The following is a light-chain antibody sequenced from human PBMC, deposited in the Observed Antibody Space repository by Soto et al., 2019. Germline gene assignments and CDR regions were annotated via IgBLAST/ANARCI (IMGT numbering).Light chain of an antibody. Sequence: MLLTHSPSTLSLSPGEVDTLARGASRSVRRYLAWYQQKPGQAPRLLIYDASNRPTDIPFMFSDSGSGTDFTLTLCSLEPEAFAVYYCQQRSNRPGLPCGQGTRMEIK. J-gene: IGKJ5*01. V-gene: IGKV3-11*01. CDR1: RSVRRY. CDR3: QQRSNRPGLP. CDR2: DAS.